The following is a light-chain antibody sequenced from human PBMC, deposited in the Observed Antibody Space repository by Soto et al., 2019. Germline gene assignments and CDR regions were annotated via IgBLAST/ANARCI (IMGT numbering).Light chain of an antibody. V-gene: IGLV2-14*01. J-gene: IGLJ1*01. CDR3: SSYTSSSTNYV. CDR2: DVS. Sequence: QSALTQPASVSGSPGQSITISCTGTSSDVGGYNYVSWYQQHPGKAPKLMIYDVSNRPSGVSNRFSGSKSGNTASLTISGLQAEDGADYYCSSYTSSSTNYVFGTGTKVTVL. CDR1: SSDVGGYNY.